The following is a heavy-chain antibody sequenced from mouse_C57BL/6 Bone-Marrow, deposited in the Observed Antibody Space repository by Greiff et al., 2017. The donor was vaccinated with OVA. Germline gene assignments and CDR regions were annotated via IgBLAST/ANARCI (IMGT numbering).Heavy chain of an antibody. CDR2: ISNLAYSI. CDR3: ARHGGGFAY. J-gene: IGHJ3*01. Sequence: EVMLVESGGGLVQPGGSLKLSCAASGFTFSDYGMAWVRQAPRTGPEWVAFISNLAYSIYYADTVTGRFTISRENAKNTLYLEMSSLRSEDTAMYCCARHGGGFAYWGQGTLVTVSA. V-gene: IGHV5-15*01. CDR1: GFTFSDYG.